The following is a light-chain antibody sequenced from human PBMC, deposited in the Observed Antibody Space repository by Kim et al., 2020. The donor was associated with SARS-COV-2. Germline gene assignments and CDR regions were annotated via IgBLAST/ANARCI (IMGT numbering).Light chain of an antibody. CDR3: RVWNSSSNHPV. V-gene: IGLV3-21*04. CDR2: YDS. Sequence: YELTQPPSVSVSPGQTGTISCGGNNIGSKSVHWYQQKPGQAPALVIYYDSDRHAGIPERFSGSNSGNTATLTISRVEAGDEADYYCRVWNSSSNHPVFGGGTQLTVL. J-gene: IGLJ2*01. CDR1: NIGSKS.